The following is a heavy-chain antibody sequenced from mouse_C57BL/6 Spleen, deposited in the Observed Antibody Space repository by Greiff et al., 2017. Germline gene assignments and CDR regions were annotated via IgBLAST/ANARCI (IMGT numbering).Heavy chain of an antibody. V-gene: IGHV1-64*01. J-gene: IGHJ3*01. D-gene: IGHD1-1*01. CDR1: GYTFTSYW. CDR3: ARGITTVEAWFAY. CDR2: IHPNSGST. Sequence: VQLQQPGAELVKPGASVKLSCKASGYTFTSYWMHWVKQRPGQGLEWIGMIHPNSGSTNYNEKFKSKATLTVDKSSSTAYMQLSSLTSEDSAVYDCARGITTVEAWFAYWGQGTLVTVSS.